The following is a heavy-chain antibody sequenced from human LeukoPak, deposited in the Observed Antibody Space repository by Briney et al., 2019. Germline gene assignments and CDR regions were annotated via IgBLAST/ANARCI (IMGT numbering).Heavy chain of an antibody. CDR2: INAGNGDT. D-gene: IGHD3-10*01. V-gene: IGHV1-3*01. CDR3: ARGEEVLLWFGELSTGYFDY. Sequence: ASVKVSCKASGYTFSSYAIQWVRQAPGQRLEWMGWINAGNGDTKYSQRFQGRVTITRNTSISTAYMELSSLRSEDTAVYYCARGEEVLLWFGELSTGYFDYWGQGTLVTVSS. CDR1: GYTFSSYA. J-gene: IGHJ4*02.